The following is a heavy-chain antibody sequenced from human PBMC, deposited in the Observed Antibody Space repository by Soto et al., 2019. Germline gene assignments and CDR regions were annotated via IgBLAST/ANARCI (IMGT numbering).Heavy chain of an antibody. V-gene: IGHV1-69*01. CDR2: IIPIFGKA. D-gene: IGHD3-22*01. J-gene: IGHJ4*02. CDR3: VRDGPLYERSGYYYLY. CDR1: GGTFSRYG. Sequence: QVQLVQSGAEVKKPGSSVKVSCKASGGTFSRYGLNWVRQAPGQGLEWMGGIIPIFGKANYAQKFQGRVTIIADESTSTGYMELRSLRSEDTAVYYCVRDGPLYERSGYYYLYWGQGTLVTVSS.